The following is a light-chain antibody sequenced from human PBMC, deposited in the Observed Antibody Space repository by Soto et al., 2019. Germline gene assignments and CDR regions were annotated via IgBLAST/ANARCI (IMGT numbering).Light chain of an antibody. CDR2: KAS. J-gene: IGKJ2*01. Sequence: DIQMTQSPSTLSASVGDRVTITCRARQSISSWLAWYQQKPGKAPKLLIYKASSLESGVPSRFSGSGSGTEFTLTISSLQPDDFATYYCQQYDGNSYTFGQGTKLEIK. CDR3: QQYDGNSYT. V-gene: IGKV1-5*03. CDR1: QSISSW.